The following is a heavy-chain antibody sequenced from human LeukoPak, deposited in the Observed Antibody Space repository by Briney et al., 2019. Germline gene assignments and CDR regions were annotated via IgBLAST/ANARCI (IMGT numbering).Heavy chain of an antibody. V-gene: IGHV3-23*01. D-gene: IGHD6-19*01. CDR2: ISGGGGST. CDR1: GFTFSSYA. Sequence: GGSLRLSCAASGFTFSSYAMSWVRQAPGKGLEWVSAISGGGGSTYYADSVKGRFTISRDNSKNTLYLQMNSLRAEDTAVYYCAKESSSGWYPNELDYWGQGTLVTVSS. J-gene: IGHJ4*02. CDR3: AKESSSGWYPNELDY.